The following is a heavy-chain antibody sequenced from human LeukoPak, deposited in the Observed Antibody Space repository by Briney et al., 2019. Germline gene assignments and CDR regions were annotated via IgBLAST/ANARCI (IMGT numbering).Heavy chain of an antibody. CDR2: IYSGGST. Sequence: GGSLRLSCAASGFTVSSNYMSWVRQAPGKRLEWVSVIYSGGSTYYADSVKGRFTISRDNSKNTLYLQMNSLRAEDTAVYYCARGITIFGVVSGLDVWGKGTTVTVSS. V-gene: IGHV3-53*01. J-gene: IGHJ6*04. CDR3: ARGITIFGVVSGLDV. D-gene: IGHD3-3*01. CDR1: GFTVSSNY.